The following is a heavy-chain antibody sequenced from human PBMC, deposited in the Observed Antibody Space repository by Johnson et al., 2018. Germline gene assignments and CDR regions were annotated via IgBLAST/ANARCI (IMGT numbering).Heavy chain of an antibody. CDR1: GYSFNTYW. CDR3: ARRGVGDDLKFYTVDV. CDR2: IYPDDSDV. V-gene: IGHV5-51*01. Sequence: VQLVQSGAEVKKPGESVKISCKASGYSFNTYWIGWVRQMPGKGLEWMGIIYPDDSDVRYSPSFQGQVTISADKSISTAFLQWSSLKPPDSAIYYCARRGVGDDLKFYTVDVWGQGTTVTVSS. D-gene: IGHD2-8*01. J-gene: IGHJ6*02.